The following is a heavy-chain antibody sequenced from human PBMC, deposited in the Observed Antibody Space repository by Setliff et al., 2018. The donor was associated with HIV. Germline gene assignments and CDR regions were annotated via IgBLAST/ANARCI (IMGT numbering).Heavy chain of an antibody. V-gene: IGHV3-7*01. D-gene: IGHD5-12*01. Sequence: PWGSLRLSCAASGFTFRSFCLSWVRQVPGKGLEWVANINENGNEKRYVDSVKGRFTISRDNAKNSLYLQMNSLRAEDTAVYFCATLPAAIVATTYYFDYWGQGTLVTVSS. CDR1: GFTFRSFC. CDR3: ATLPAAIVATTYYFDY. CDR2: INENGNEK. J-gene: IGHJ4*02.